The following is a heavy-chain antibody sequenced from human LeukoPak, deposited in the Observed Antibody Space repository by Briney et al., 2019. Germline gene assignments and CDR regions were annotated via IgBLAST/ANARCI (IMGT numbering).Heavy chain of an antibody. V-gene: IGHV3-23*01. CDR2: ISGSGITT. Sequence: GGSLRLSCAASGFTFSSYAMNWVRQAPGKGREWVSAISGSGITTYYADSVKGRFAISRDNSKSTLYLQMNTLRAEDTAVYYCAKGTFMVESSSSLPDYWGQGTLVTVSS. CDR3: AKGTFMVESSSSLPDY. J-gene: IGHJ4*02. D-gene: IGHD6-6*01. CDR1: GFTFSSYA.